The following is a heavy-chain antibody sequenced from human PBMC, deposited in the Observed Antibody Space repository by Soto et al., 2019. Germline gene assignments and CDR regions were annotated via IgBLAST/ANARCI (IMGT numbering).Heavy chain of an antibody. Sequence: GGSLRLSCAASGFTFSSYGMHWVRQAPGKGLEWVAVISYDGSNKYYADSVKGRFTISRDNSKNTLYLQMNSLRAEDTAVYYCAKDIRIAAAAPYYYYGMDVWGQGTTVTVSS. CDR3: AKDIRIAAAAPYYYYGMDV. CDR2: ISYDGSNK. J-gene: IGHJ6*02. V-gene: IGHV3-30*18. D-gene: IGHD6-13*01. CDR1: GFTFSSYG.